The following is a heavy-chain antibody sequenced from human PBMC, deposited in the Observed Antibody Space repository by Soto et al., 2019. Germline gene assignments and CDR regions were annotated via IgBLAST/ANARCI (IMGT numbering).Heavy chain of an antibody. V-gene: IGHV1-8*01. CDR3: ARSGIADGMDV. Sequence: ASVKVSCKASGYTFTNYDINWVRQATGQGLEWMGWVNPNSGNTGYAQKLQGRVTMTTDTSTSTAYMELRSLRSDDTAVYYCARSGIADGMDVWGKGTTVTVSS. D-gene: IGHD6-13*01. CDR2: VNPNSGNT. J-gene: IGHJ6*04. CDR1: GYTFTNYD.